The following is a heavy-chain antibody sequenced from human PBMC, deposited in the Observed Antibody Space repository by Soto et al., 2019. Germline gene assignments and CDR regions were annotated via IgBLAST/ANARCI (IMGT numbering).Heavy chain of an antibody. Sequence: ASVKVSCKASGYSFTSFGVNWVRQAPGQGLEWMGWVNAYNGNTNYAQKFQGRVTMTADTSTSTAYMEVRSLRSDDTAVYYCVTGAAGVAAHVTWGQGTLVTVSS. CDR2: VNAYNGNT. V-gene: IGHV1-18*01. CDR1: GYSFTSFG. D-gene: IGHD6-13*01. J-gene: IGHJ4*02. CDR3: VTGAAGVAAHVT.